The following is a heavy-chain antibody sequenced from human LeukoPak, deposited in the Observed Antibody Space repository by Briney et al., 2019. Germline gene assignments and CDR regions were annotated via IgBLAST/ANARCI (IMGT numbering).Heavy chain of an antibody. CDR3: ARMSPYYDFWSGYYSGNWFDP. V-gene: IGHV4-59*01. Sequence: ETLSLTCTVSGGSISSYYWSWIRQPPGKGLEWIGYIYYSGSTNYNPSLKSRVTISVDTSKNQFSLKLSSVTAADTAVYYCARMSPYYDFWSGYYSGNWFDPWGQGTLVTVSS. J-gene: IGHJ5*02. CDR2: IYYSGST. D-gene: IGHD3-3*01. CDR1: GGSISSYY.